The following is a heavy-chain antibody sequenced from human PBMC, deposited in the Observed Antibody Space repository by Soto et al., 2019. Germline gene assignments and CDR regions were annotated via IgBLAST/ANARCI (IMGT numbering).Heavy chain of an antibody. CDR3: ARAPRPYDVWSGYPYYYYYMDV. V-gene: IGHV1-18*01. J-gene: IGHJ6*03. D-gene: IGHD3-3*01. CDR1: GGTFSSYA. CDR2: ISAYNGNT. Sequence: GASVKVSCKASGGTFSSYAISWVRQAPGQGLEWMGGISAYNGNTNYAQKLQGRVTMTTDTSTSTAYMELRSLRSDDTAVYYCARAPRPYDVWSGYPYYYYYMDVRGKRTTVTVSS.